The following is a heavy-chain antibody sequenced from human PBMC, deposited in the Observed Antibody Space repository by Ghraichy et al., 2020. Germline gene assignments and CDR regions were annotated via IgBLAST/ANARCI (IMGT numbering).Heavy chain of an antibody. Sequence: SVKVSCKASGGTFSSYAISWVRQAPGQGLEWMGGIIPIFGTANYAQKFQGRVTITADESTSTAYMELSSLRSEDTVVYYCASQQLVQGAFDIWGQGTMVTVSS. CDR1: GGTFSSYA. V-gene: IGHV1-69*13. CDR2: IIPIFGTA. D-gene: IGHD6-13*01. J-gene: IGHJ3*02. CDR3: ASQQLVQGAFDI.